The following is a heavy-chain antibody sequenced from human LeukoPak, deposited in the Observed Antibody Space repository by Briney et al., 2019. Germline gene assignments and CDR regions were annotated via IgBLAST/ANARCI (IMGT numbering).Heavy chain of an antibody. V-gene: IGHV3-15*01. CDR3: TTGYYDILTGYYWPYYFDY. CDR2: IKSKTGGGTT. D-gene: IGHD3-9*01. CDR1: GFTFSNAW. J-gene: IGHJ4*02. Sequence: PGGSLRLSCAASGFTFSNAWMSWVRQAPGKGLEWVGRIKSKTGGGTTDYAAPVKGRFTISRDDSKNTLYLQMNSLKTEDTAVYYCTTGYYDILTGYYWPYYFDYWGQGTLVTVSS.